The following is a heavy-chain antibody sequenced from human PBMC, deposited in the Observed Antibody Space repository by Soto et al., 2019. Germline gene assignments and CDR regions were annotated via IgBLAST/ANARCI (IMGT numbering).Heavy chain of an antibody. V-gene: IGHV3-74*01. Sequence: DVKLAESGGGLVQPGGSLRLSCAASGFTFNSYWMHWVRQVPGKGLVWVTRINNDGSTTNYADSVKGRFTISRDNARNTVYLQMNSLRADDTAVYYCVRGVIAANCFDYWGQGTLVTVSS. CDR3: VRGVIAANCFDY. CDR1: GFTFNSYW. D-gene: IGHD2-15*01. CDR2: INNDGSTT. J-gene: IGHJ4*02.